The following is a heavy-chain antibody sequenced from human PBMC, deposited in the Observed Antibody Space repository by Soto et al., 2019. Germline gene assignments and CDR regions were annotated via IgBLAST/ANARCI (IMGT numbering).Heavy chain of an antibody. CDR2: IAPHRDGT. J-gene: IGHJ3*02. Sequence: ASVKVSCKASRYTFTAYYMHWIRQAPGQGLEWMGWIAPHRDGTEFAQKFQGRITLTGDTSTSTAYMELKGLTSADTAVYFCARGPYGDNAFDIWGQGTVVTVSS. D-gene: IGHD4-17*01. V-gene: IGHV1-2*02. CDR3: ARGPYGDNAFDI. CDR1: RYTFTAYY.